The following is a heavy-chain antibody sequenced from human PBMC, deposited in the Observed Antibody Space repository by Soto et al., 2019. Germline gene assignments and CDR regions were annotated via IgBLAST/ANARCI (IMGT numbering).Heavy chain of an antibody. CDR2: IYYSGST. V-gene: IGHV4-59*01. Sequence: SSETLSLTCTVSGGSISSYYWSWIRQPPGKGLEWIGYIYYSGSTNYNPSLKSRVTISVDTSKNQFSLKLSSVTAADTAVYYCARTYYDFWDNWFDPWGQGTLVTVSS. D-gene: IGHD3-3*01. CDR1: GGSISSYY. J-gene: IGHJ5*02. CDR3: ARTYYDFWDNWFDP.